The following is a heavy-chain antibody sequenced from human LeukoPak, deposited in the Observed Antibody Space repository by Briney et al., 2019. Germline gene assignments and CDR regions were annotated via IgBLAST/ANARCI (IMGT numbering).Heavy chain of an antibody. D-gene: IGHD6-6*01. V-gene: IGHV1-69*05. J-gene: IGHJ3*02. CDR3: ARGSSSFDTDAFDI. CDR2: IIPIFGTA. CDR1: GGTFSSYA. Sequence: SVKVSCKASGGTFSSYAISWVRQAPGQGLEWMGGIIPIFGTANYAQKFQGRVTITTDESTSTAYMELSSLRSEDTAVYYCARGSSSFDTDAFDIWGQGTMVTVSS.